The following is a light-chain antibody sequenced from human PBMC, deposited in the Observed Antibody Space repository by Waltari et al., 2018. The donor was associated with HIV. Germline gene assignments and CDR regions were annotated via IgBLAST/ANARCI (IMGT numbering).Light chain of an antibody. Sequence: SSELTQPPSMSVSPGQTASITCSGAKLGAKYVSWYQQRPGQSPVLVIYQDTKRPAGIPERFSGSNSGNTATLTISGTQAMDEAGYYCQAWDSGTVFGGGTKLTVL. CDR1: KLGAKY. CDR2: QDT. CDR3: QAWDSGTV. J-gene: IGLJ2*01. V-gene: IGLV3-1*01.